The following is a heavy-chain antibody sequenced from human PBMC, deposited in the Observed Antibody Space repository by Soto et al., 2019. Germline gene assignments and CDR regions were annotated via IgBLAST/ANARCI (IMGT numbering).Heavy chain of an antibody. J-gene: IGHJ5*02. D-gene: IGHD1-26*01. V-gene: IGHV4-31*03. CDR3: AGESSP. CDR1: GASISSDVYY. CDR2: IDYSGST. Sequence: QVQLQESGPGLVKPSQTLSLTCTVSGASISSDVYYWTWIRQHPGKGREWIGHIDYSGSTHYNPALKSRVPNTIDTSQKQCPLKLSPMTAADTAVYYCAGESSPWGRGTLVTVSS.